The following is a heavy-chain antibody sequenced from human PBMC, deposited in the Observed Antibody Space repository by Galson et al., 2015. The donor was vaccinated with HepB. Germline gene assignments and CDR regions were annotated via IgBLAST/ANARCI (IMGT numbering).Heavy chain of an antibody. J-gene: IGHJ5*02. CDR1: GRSISSYD. V-gene: IGHV4-59*01. Sequence: ETLSLTCTVSGRSISSYDWSWIRQPPGKGLEWIGYTYYSGSTNYNPSLKSRVTISVDTSKNQFSLKLSYVTAADTAVYYCARVVDNWFDPWGQGTMVTVSS. D-gene: IGHD2-15*01. CDR3: ARVVDNWFDP. CDR2: TYYSGST.